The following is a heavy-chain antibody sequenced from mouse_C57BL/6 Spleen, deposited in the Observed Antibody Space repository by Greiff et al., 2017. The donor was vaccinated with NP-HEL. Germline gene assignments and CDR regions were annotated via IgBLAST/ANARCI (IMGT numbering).Heavy chain of an antibody. CDR2: INPNNGGT. V-gene: IGHV1-18*01. Sequence: EVKLMESGPELVKPGASVKIPCKASGYTFTDYNMDWVKQSHGKSLEWIGDINPNNGGTIYNQKFKGKATLTVDKSSSTAYMELRSLTSEDTAVYYCARRRYYGSRYWFAYWGQGTLVTVSA. D-gene: IGHD1-1*01. J-gene: IGHJ3*01. CDR3: ARRRYYGSRYWFAY. CDR1: GYTFTDYN.